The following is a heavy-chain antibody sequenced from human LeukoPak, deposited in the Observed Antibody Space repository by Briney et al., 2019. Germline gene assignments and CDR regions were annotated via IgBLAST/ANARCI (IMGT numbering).Heavy chain of an antibody. CDR1: GFTFGSYG. Sequence: GGSLRLSCAASGFTFGSYGMHWVRQAPGKGLEWVAVISYDGSNKYYADSVKGRFTISRDNSKNTLYLQMNSLRAEDTAVYYCAKGDYYDSSDYPKDFDYWGQGTLVTVSS. D-gene: IGHD3-22*01. CDR2: ISYDGSNK. V-gene: IGHV3-30*18. CDR3: AKGDYYDSSDYPKDFDY. J-gene: IGHJ4*02.